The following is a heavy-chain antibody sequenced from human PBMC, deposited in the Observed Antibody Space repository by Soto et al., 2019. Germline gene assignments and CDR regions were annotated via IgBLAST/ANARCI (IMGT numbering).Heavy chain of an antibody. V-gene: IGHV4-31*03. CDR3: ARDSTARPFDY. CDR1: GVSISSGGYY. J-gene: IGHJ4*02. D-gene: IGHD5-18*01. Sequence: SETLSLTCTVSGVSISSGGYYWSWIRQHPGKGLEWIGYIYYSGSTYYNPSLKSRVTISVDTSKNQFSLKLSSVTAADTAVYYCARDSTARPFDYWGQGTLVTVSS. CDR2: IYYSGST.